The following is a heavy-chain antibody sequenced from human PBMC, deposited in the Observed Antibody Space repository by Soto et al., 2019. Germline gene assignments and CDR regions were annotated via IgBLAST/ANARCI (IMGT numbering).Heavy chain of an antibody. CDR3: ARGMTPPGAPAWYYFDS. V-gene: IGHV4-4*07. CDR1: GASITGSSY. Sequence: LSLTCTVSGASITGSSYWSWIRQPAGKGLEWIGRFSLSGTTNYNPSLRSRVTMSADVPKNQFSLRLTSVTAADTALYYCARGMTPPGAPAWYYFDSWGQGTLVTVSS. J-gene: IGHJ4*02. CDR2: FSLSGTT. D-gene: IGHD2-8*02.